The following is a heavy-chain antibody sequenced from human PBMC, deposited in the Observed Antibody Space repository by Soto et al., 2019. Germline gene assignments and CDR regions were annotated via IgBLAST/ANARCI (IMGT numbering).Heavy chain of an antibody. CDR2: IYSGGST. CDR3: ARDAPSSGWSPSPHYYYYGMDV. Sequence: HPGGSLRLSCAASGFTVSSNYMSWVRQAPGKGLEWVSVIYSGGSTYYADSVKGRFTISRHNSKNTLYLQMNSLRAEDTAVYYCARDAPSSGWSPSPHYYYYGMDVWGQGTTVTVSS. D-gene: IGHD6-19*01. CDR1: GFTVSSNY. V-gene: IGHV3-53*04. J-gene: IGHJ6*02.